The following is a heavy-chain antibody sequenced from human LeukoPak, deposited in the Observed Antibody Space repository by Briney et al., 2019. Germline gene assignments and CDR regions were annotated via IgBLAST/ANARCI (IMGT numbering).Heavy chain of an antibody. CDR2: INPSSGGT. Sequence: ASVKVSCKASGYTFTGYYMHWVRQAPGQGLEWMGWINPSSGGTNYAQKFQGRVTMTRDTSISTAYMELSRLRSDDTAVYYCATGLIAVAGNSQVDYWGQGTLVTVSS. CDR3: ATGLIAVAGNSQVDY. V-gene: IGHV1-2*02. D-gene: IGHD6-19*01. J-gene: IGHJ4*02. CDR1: GYTFTGYY.